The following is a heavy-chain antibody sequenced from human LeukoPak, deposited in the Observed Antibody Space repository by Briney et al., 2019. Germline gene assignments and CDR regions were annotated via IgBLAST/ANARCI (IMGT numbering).Heavy chain of an antibody. V-gene: IGHV3-21*01. CDR1: GFTFSSYS. D-gene: IGHD3-16*02. J-gene: IGHJ4*02. CDR3: ARGFSFRSRYDY. Sequence: GGSLRLSCAASGFTFSSYSMNWVRQAPGKGLEWVSSISSSSSYIYYADSVKGRFTISRDNAKNSLYLQMNSLRAEDTAVYYCARGFSFRSRYDYWGQGTLVTVSS. CDR2: ISSSSSYI.